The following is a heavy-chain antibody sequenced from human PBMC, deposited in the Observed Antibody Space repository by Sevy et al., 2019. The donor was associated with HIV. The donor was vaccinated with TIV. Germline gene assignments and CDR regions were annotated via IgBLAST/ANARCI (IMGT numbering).Heavy chain of an antibody. CDR1: GFTFSSYA. Sequence: GGSLRLSCAASGFTFSSYAMSWVRQAPGKGLEWVSAISGSGGSTYYADSVKGRFTISRDNSKNTLYLQMNSLRAEDTAVYYCAKLFYYYDSSGPFDYWGQGTLVTVSS. V-gene: IGHV3-23*01. CDR2: ISGSGGST. J-gene: IGHJ4*02. D-gene: IGHD3-22*01. CDR3: AKLFYYYDSSGPFDY.